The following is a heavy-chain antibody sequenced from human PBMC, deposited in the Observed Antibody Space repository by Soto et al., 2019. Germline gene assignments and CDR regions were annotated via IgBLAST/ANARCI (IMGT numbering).Heavy chain of an antibody. CDR3: ARGGRIVDTGIGYYYYHAMDV. J-gene: IGHJ6*02. D-gene: IGHD5-18*01. V-gene: IGHV1-46*01. Sequence: ASVKVSCKASGYTFTSYYIHWVRQAPGQGLEWMGIFNPTGDTASYAQKLQGRVTMTRDTSPGTAYMELGSLRSEDTAVYYCARGGRIVDTGIGYYYYHAMDVWGQGTTVTVSS. CDR2: FNPTGDTA. CDR1: GYTFTSYY.